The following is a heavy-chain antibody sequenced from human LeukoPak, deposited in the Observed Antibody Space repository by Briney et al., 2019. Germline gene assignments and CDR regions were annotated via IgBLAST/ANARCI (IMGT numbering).Heavy chain of an antibody. V-gene: IGHV3-9*01. CDR1: GFTFSSYT. Sequence: GGSLRLSCAASGFTFSSYTLNWVRQAPGKGLEWVAGISWNSGNIGYADSVKGRFTISRDNAKKSLYLQMNSLRSEDTALYYCAKGVNAVWHYYMDVWGKGTAVTVSS. D-gene: IGHD2-2*01. CDR3: AKGVNAVWHYYMDV. J-gene: IGHJ6*03. CDR2: ISWNSGNI.